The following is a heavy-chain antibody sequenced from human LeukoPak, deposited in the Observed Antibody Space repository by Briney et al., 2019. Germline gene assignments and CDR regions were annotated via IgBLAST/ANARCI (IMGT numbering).Heavy chain of an antibody. D-gene: IGHD6-19*01. CDR3: ARAGWELDY. Sequence: KSSETLSLTCAVYIDSFTNYYWNWIRQTPGKGLKWIGEVNDSGGTNINPSLRSRVILSVDTSKNQFSLKLSSVTAADTAVYYCARAGWELDYWGQGTLVTVSS. J-gene: IGHJ4*02. CDR2: VNDSGGT. V-gene: IGHV4-34*01. CDR1: IDSFTNYY.